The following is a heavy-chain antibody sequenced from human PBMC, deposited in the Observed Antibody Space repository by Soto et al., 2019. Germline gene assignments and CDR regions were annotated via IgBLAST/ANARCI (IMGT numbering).Heavy chain of an antibody. D-gene: IGHD3-22*01. Sequence: QLLESGPGLVKPSETLSLTCTVSGGSFSSSTYYWGWIRQPPGKGLEWIGSMYSGGNTYYNPSLKSRVTVSVDTSKNRCALKLTSVTAADTAMYYCARQHYDSTGYYYGAWGQGTLVTVSS. CDR2: MYSGGNT. CDR1: GGSFSSSTYY. CDR3: ARQHYDSTGYYYGA. J-gene: IGHJ5*02. V-gene: IGHV4-39*01.